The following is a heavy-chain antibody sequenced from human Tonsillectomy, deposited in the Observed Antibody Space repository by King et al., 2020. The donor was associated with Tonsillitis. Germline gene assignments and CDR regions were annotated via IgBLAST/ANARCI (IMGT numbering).Heavy chain of an antibody. CDR1: GFTFSSYA. V-gene: IGHV3-30-3*01. CDR3: AREGITGTTGGIYYYYGMDV. CDR2: ISYDGSNK. Sequence: QLVQSGGGVVQPGRSLRLSCAASGFTFSSYAMHWVRQAPGKGLEWVAVISYDGSNKYYADSVKGRFTISRDNSKNRLYLQMNSLRAEDTAGYYCAREGITGTTGGIYYYYGMDVWGQGTTVTVSS. D-gene: IGHD1-7*01. J-gene: IGHJ6*02.